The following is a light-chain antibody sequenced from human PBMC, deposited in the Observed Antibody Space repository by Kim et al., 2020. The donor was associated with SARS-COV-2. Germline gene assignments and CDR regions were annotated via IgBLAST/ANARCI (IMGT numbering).Light chain of an antibody. J-gene: IGKJ1*01. CDR1: QSVLYSSNNKNY. Sequence: ATINCKSNQSVLYSSNNKNYLAWYQQKPGQPPKLLIYWASTRESGVPDRLSGSGSGTDFTLTISSLQAEDVAVYYCQQYYSTPPTFGQGTKVEIK. CDR2: WAS. V-gene: IGKV4-1*01. CDR3: QQYYSTPPT.